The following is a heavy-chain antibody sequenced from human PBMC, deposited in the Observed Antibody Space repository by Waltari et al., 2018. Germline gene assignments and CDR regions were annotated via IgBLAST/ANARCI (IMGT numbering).Heavy chain of an antibody. D-gene: IGHD6-19*01. J-gene: IGHJ4*02. CDR3: ARGWAGMSFFDY. V-gene: IGHV3-74*03. Sequence: EVQLVESGGDSVQPGGSLSLSCAASGFRFRTNRMHWVRQAPGKGRVWVARSNPDGNVYADSMKGRFTISRDNAKNTLYLQMNSLRVEDTAVYYCARGWAGMSFFDYWGPGALVIVST. CDR1: GFRFRTNR. CDR2: SNPDGN.